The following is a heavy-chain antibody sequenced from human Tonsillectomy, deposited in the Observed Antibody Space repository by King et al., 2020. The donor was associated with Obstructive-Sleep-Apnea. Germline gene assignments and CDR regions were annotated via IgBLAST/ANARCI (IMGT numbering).Heavy chain of an antibody. J-gene: IGHJ4*02. V-gene: IGHV3-11*06. CDR3: ARDAADDIVVVVAASLDY. D-gene: IGHD2-15*01. CDR2: ISSSSSYK. Sequence: VQLVESGGGLVKPGGSLRLSCAASGFTFSDYYMSWIRQAPGKGLEWVSYISSSSSYKNYADSVKGRFTISRDNAKNSLYLQMNSLRAEDTAVYYCARDAADDIVVVVAASLDYWGQGTLVTVSS. CDR1: GFTFSDYY.